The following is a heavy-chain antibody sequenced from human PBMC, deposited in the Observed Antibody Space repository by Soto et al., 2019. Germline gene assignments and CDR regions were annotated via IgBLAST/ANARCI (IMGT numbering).Heavy chain of an antibody. Sequence: SETLSLTCTVSGGSISSSSYYWGWIRQPPGKGLEWIGNIYYSGSTYYNPSLGSRVTISVDTSKNQVSLKLTSVTAADTAVYYCARANWYSEYWGQGTLVTVSS. CDR2: IYYSGST. V-gene: IGHV4-39*01. J-gene: IGHJ4*02. CDR1: GGSISSSSYY. D-gene: IGHD7-27*01. CDR3: ARANWYSEY.